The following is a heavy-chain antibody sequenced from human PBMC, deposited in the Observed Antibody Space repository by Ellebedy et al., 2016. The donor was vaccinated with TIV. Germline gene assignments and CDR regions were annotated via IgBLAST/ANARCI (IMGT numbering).Heavy chain of an antibody. CDR2: IYPGDSDT. D-gene: IGHD3-9*01. Sequence: GESLKISXKGSGYSFTSYWISWVRQMPGKGLEWMGIIYPGDSDTRYSPSFQGQVTISADKSISTAYLQWSSLKASDTAMYYCARHPWVPKERLVYYFDYWGQGTLVTVSS. CDR1: GYSFTSYW. J-gene: IGHJ4*02. V-gene: IGHV5-51*01. CDR3: ARHPWVPKERLVYYFDY.